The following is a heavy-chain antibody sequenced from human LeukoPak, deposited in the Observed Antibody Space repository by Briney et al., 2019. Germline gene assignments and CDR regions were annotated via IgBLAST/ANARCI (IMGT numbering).Heavy chain of an antibody. CDR2: IYPGGSET. J-gene: IGHJ4*02. V-gene: IGHV5-51*01. D-gene: IGHD5-24*01. CDR1: GSSFSSYW. Sequence: GEPLKISCKGLGSSFSSYWNAWVRQRPGKGLGWMGIIYPGGSETRYDPSFQGQVTISADNSTGTAYLQWSSRRASDTAMYYCARASRDGYNQNFDHWGQGTLVTVSS. CDR3: ARASRDGYNQNFDH.